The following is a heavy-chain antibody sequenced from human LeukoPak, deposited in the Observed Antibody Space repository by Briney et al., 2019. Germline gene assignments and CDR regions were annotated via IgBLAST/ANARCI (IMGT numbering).Heavy chain of an antibody. CDR1: GYTFTGCY. J-gene: IGHJ4*02. D-gene: IGHD3-3*01. CDR2: INPNSGGT. CDR3: ARGRPSHYDFWSGYYADFDY. Sequence: GASVKVSCKASGYTFTGCYMHWVRQAPGQGLEWMGWINPNSGGTNYVQKFQGRVTMTRDTSISTAYMELSRLRSDDTAVYYCARGRPSHYDFWSGYYADFDYWGQGTLVTVSS. V-gene: IGHV1-2*02.